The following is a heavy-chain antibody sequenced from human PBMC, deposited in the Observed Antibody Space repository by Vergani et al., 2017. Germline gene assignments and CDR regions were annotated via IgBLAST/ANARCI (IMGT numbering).Heavy chain of an antibody. D-gene: IGHD3-3*01. CDR2: IKHSGST. CDR3: ARGQSNDFLSGYRRGPYYYYYMDV. J-gene: IGHJ6*03. V-gene: IGHV4-34*01. CDR1: GGSFSDYY. Sequence: QVQLQQWGAGLLKPSETLSLTCAVYGGSFSDYYWSWIRQPPGKGLEWSGEIKHSGSTNYNPSLKSGVTISVDTSKNQFSLKLSDVTAADMAVYYCARGQSNDFLSGYRRGPYYYYYMDVWGKGTTVTVSS.